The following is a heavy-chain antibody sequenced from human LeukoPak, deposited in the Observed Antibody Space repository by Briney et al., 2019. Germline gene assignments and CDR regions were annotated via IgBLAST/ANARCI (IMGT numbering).Heavy chain of an antibody. CDR2: ISTTGSTI. J-gene: IGHJ4*02. D-gene: IGHD5-12*01. V-gene: IGHV3-11*01. Sequence: PGGSLRLSCAASGFTVSRNYMSWVRQAPGKGLEWVSYISTTGSTIKYADSVKGRFTISRDNAKNSLFLHMNSLRAEDTAVYYCVRLKAAYTSYDIIDYWGQGTLITVSP. CDR1: GFTVSRNY. CDR3: VRLKAAYTSYDIIDY.